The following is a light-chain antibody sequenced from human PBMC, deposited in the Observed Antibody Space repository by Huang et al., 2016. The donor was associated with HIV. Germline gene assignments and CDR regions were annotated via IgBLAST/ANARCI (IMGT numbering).Light chain of an antibody. CDR1: QSVSNNY. CDR2: GAS. Sequence: EIVLTQSPGTLSLSPGERATLSCRASQSVSNNYLAWYQQKPGQAPKLVIYGASSRATGIPDRFSGSGSGTGFTLTISRLEPEDFAVYFCQQYGTLLTFGGGTKVEI. J-gene: IGKJ4*01. CDR3: QQYGTLLT. V-gene: IGKV3-20*01.